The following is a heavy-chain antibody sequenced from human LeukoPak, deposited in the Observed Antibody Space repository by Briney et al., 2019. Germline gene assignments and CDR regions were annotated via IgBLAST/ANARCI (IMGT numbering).Heavy chain of an antibody. D-gene: IGHD6-13*01. CDR3: ARLRGITIGYSSRSPIDY. J-gene: IGHJ4*02. Sequence: PSETLSLTCTVSGGSISSSSYYWGWIRQPPGKGLEWIGTIYYSGSTYYNPSLKSRVTISVDTSKNQFSLKLSSVTAADTAVYYCARLRGITIGYSSRSPIDYWGQGTLVTVSS. V-gene: IGHV4-39*07. CDR1: GGSISSSSYY. CDR2: IYYSGST.